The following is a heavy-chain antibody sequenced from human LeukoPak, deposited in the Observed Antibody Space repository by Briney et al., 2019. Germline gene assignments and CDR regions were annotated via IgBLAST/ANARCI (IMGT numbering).Heavy chain of an antibody. CDR3: AKDFVKVRGVIDY. CDR2: ISGSGGST. J-gene: IGHJ4*02. V-gene: IGHV3-23*01. D-gene: IGHD3-10*01. Sequence: SGGSLRLSCAASGFTFSIYAMSWVRQAPGKGLEWVSAISGSGGSTYYADSVKGRFTISRDNSKNTLYLQMNSLRAEDTAVYYCAKDFVKVRGVIDYWGQGTLVTVSS. CDR1: GFTFSIYA.